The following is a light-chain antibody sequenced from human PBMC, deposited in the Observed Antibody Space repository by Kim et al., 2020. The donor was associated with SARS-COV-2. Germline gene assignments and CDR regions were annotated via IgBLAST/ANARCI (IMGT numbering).Light chain of an antibody. Sequence: RITLSCSDGSSNIGSNYVSWYQQLPGTAPQLLIYSNNQRPSGVPDRFFGSKSGTSASLAISGLRAEDEAEYYCAAWDDSLSGLWVFGGGTQLTVL. V-gene: IGLV1-47*02. CDR2: SNN. J-gene: IGLJ3*02. CDR3: AAWDDSLSGLWV. CDR1: SSNIGSNY.